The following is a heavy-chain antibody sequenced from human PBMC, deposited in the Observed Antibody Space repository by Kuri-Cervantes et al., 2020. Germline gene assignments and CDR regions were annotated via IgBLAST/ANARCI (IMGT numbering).Heavy chain of an antibody. CDR1: GGSISSGGYY. V-gene: IGHV4-31*02. D-gene: IGHD3-10*01. J-gene: IGHJ6*02. Sequence: LRLSCTVSGGSISSGGYYWSWIRQHPGKGLEWIGYIYYSGSTYYNPSLKSRVTISVDTSKNQFSLRLSSVTAADTAVYYCARAGPPLWFGEFWGRPGGKAGYYYGMDVWGQGTTVTVSS. CDR2: IYYSGST. CDR3: ARAGPPLWFGEFWGRPGGKAGYYYGMDV.